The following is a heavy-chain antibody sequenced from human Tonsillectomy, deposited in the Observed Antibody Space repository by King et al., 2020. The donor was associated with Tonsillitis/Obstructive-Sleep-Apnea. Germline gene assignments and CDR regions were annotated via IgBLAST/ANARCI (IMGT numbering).Heavy chain of an antibody. D-gene: IGHD1-1*01. J-gene: IGHJ3*02. CDR1: GFTFSGHA. Sequence: VQLVESGGGLVQPGGSLRLSCAAFGFTFSGHAMSWVRQAPGEGLQWVSSIYDGGGGTSYADSVKGRFTISRDTSKNTLCLQMNSLRAEDTAVYYCARGTAFDIWGQGTMVTVSS. CDR2: IYDGGGGT. CDR3: ARGTAFDI. V-gene: IGHV3-23*04.